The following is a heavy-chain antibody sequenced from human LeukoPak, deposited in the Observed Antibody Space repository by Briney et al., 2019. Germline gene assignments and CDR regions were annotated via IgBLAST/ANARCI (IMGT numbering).Heavy chain of an antibody. CDR2: IYYSGST. CDR1: GGSISSSSYY. V-gene: IGHV4-39*01. J-gene: IGHJ4*02. D-gene: IGHD3-22*01. Sequence: SETLSLTSTVSGGSISSSSYYWGWIRQPPGKGLEWIGSIYYSGSTYYNPSLKSRVTISVDTSKNQFSLKLSSVTAADTAVYYCAVTDYYDSSGYYRFTLFDYWGQGTLVTVSS. CDR3: AVTDYYDSSGYYRFTLFDY.